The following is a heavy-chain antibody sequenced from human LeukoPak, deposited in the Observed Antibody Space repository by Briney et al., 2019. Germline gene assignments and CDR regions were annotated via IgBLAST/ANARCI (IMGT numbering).Heavy chain of an antibody. CDR1: GYTFPDYY. Sequence: ASVKVSCMASGYTFPDYYMHWVRQAPGQGLEWMGWINPNSGGTNYAQKFQGRDTMTRDTSISTAYMELSSLRSDDTAVYYGEVYGDPADYWGQGTRVTVSS. J-gene: IGHJ4*02. CDR2: INPNSGGT. D-gene: IGHD4-17*01. V-gene: IGHV1-2*02. CDR3: EVYGDPADY.